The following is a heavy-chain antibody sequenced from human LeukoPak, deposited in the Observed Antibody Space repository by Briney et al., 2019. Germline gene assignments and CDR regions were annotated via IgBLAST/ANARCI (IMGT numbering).Heavy chain of an antibody. D-gene: IGHD5-18*01. CDR1: GYTFTSYG. CDR2: ISAYNGNT. V-gene: IGHV1-18*01. CDR3: ARSTRSSTWIQLWLGAFDI. J-gene: IGHJ3*02. Sequence: ASVKVSCKASGYTFTSYGISWVRQAPGQGLEWMGWISAYNGNTNYAQKLQGRVTTTTDTSTSTAYMELRSLRSDDTAVYYCARSTRSSTWIQLWLGAFDIWGQGTMVTVSS.